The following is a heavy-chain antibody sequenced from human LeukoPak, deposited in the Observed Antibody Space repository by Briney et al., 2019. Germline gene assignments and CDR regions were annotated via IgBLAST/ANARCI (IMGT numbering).Heavy chain of an antibody. V-gene: IGHV1-18*01. D-gene: IGHD3-22*01. CDR2: ISAYNGNT. J-gene: IGHJ5*02. Sequence: WASVKVSCKASGYTFTSYGISWVRQAPGQGLEWMGWISAYNGNTNYAQKLQGRVTMTTDTSTSTAYMELRSLRSDDTAVYYCARGVYDSSGYSPQSKYNWFDPWGQGTLVTVSS. CDR1: GYTFTSYG. CDR3: ARGVYDSSGYSPQSKYNWFDP.